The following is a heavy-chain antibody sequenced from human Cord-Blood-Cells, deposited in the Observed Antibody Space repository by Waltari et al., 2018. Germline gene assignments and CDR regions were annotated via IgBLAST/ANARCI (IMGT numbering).Heavy chain of an antibody. CDR2: LIPILGLA. CDR3: AREEPPGIAAAGDY. V-gene: IGHV1-69*04. Sequence: GGTFSSYAISWVRQAPGQGLEWMGRLIPILGLANYAQKFQGRVTITADKSTSTAYMELSSLRAEDTAVYYCAREEPPGIAAAGDYWGQGTLVTVSS. CDR1: GGTFSSYA. J-gene: IGHJ4*02. D-gene: IGHD6-13*01.